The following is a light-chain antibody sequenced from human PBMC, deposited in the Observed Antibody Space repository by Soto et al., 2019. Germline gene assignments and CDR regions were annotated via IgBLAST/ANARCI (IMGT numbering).Light chain of an antibody. CDR1: QSVSSSY. J-gene: IGKJ1*01. CDR2: GAS. V-gene: IGKV3-20*01. Sequence: EIVLTQSPGTLSLSPGERATLSCRASQSVSSSYLAWYQQKPGQAPRLLIYGASSRATGIPDRFSGSGSGTDFTLTISRQEPEDFAEYYCQQYGSSPRTFGQGTKVEIK. CDR3: QQYGSSPRT.